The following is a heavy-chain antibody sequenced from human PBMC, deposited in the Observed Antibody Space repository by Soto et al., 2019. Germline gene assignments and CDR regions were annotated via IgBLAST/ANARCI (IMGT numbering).Heavy chain of an antibody. CDR1: GYTFTGYY. J-gene: IGHJ6*02. CDR3: AREYRHMVRGVIITLRYGMDV. CDR2: INPNSGGT. V-gene: IGHV1-2*02. Sequence: GASVKVSCKASGYTFTGYYMHWVRQAPGQGLEWMGWINPNSGGTNYAQKLQGRVTMTRDTSISTAYMELSRLRSDDTAVYYCAREYRHMVRGVIITLRYGMDVWGQGTTVTVSS. D-gene: IGHD3-10*01.